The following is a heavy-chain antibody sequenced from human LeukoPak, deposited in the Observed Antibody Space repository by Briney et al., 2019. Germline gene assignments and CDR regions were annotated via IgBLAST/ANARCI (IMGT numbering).Heavy chain of an antibody. D-gene: IGHD6-6*01. CDR1: GFNFGNYG. CDR3: ANTHCDSSPIVWNF. J-gene: IGHJ4*02. CDR2: LSDAGVRI. V-gene: IGHV3-23*01. Sequence: GGSLRLSCTASGFNFGNYGMSWVRQAPGKGLEWVSGLSDAGVRIFYADSVRGRFTVSRDNSKNTLYLQMDSLRAEDTAVYYCANTHCDSSPIVWNFWGQGALVTVSS.